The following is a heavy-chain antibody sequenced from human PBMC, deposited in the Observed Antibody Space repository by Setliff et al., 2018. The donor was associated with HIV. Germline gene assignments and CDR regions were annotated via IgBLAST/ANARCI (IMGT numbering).Heavy chain of an antibody. CDR3: ARDRLPIGDDFYYAMDV. D-gene: IGHD3-3*01. V-gene: IGHV3-30*04. J-gene: IGHJ6*02. CDR1: GFTFSSYS. Sequence: PGGSLRLSCAASGFTFSSYSMHWVRQAPGKGLEWVAVISYDGNKNYFGESMKGRFTISRENSENTVNLQMNSLRTEDTAVYYCARDRLPIGDDFYYAMDVWGQGTTVTVSS. CDR2: ISYDGNKN.